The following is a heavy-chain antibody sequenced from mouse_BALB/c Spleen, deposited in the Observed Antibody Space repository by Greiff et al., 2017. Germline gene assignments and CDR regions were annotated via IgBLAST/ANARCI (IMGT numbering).Heavy chain of an antibody. J-gene: IGHJ2*01. CDR2: ISSGSSTI. CDR1: GFTFSSFG. D-gene: IGHD2-2*01. V-gene: IGHV5-17*02. CDR3: ARSEGYDGGGDY. Sequence: EVKLVESGGGLVQPGGSRKLSCAASGFTFSSFGMHWVRQAPEKGLEWVAYISSGSSTIYYADTVKGRFTISRDNPKNTLFLQMTSLRSEDTAMYYWARSEGYDGGGDYWGQGTTLTVSS.